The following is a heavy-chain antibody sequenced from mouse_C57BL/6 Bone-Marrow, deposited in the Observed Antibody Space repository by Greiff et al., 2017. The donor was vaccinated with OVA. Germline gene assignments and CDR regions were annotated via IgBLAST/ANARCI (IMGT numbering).Heavy chain of an antibody. D-gene: IGHD2-3*01. Sequence: QVQLKQSGAELVKPGASVKLSCKASGYTFTSYWMQWVKQRPGQGLEWIGEIDPSDSYTNYNQKFKGKATLTVDTSSSTAYMQLSSLTSEDSAVYYCAYDGYYVWFAYWGQGTLVTVSA. V-gene: IGHV1-50*01. J-gene: IGHJ3*01. CDR2: IDPSDSYT. CDR3: AYDGYYVWFAY. CDR1: GYTFTSYW.